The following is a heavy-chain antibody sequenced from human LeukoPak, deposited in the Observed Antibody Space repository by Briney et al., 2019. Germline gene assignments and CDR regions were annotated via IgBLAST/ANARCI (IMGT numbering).Heavy chain of an antibody. CDR1: GFTFSSYS. Sequence: PGGSLRLSCAASGFTFSSYSMNWVRQAPGKGLEWVSSISSSSSYIYYADSVKGRFTISRDNAKNSLYLQMNSLRAEDTAVYYCAKDAPGAMVTRGYFDYWGQGTLVTVSS. D-gene: IGHD5-18*01. CDR3: AKDAPGAMVTRGYFDY. V-gene: IGHV3-21*01. J-gene: IGHJ4*02. CDR2: ISSSSSYI.